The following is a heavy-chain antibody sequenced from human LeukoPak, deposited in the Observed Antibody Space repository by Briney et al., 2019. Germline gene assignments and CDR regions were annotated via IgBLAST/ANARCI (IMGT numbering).Heavy chain of an antibody. CDR2: ISGSGGST. J-gene: IGHJ4*02. CDR3: AKIGGSYFPYEPFDY. V-gene: IGHV3-23*01. D-gene: IGHD2-15*01. CDR1: GFTLSSLA. Sequence: GGSLRLSCAASGFTLSSLAMHWVRQAPGKGLEWVSAISGSGGSTYYADSVKGRFTISRDNSKNTLYLQMNSLRAEDTAVYYCAKIGGSYFPYEPFDYWGQGTLVTVSS.